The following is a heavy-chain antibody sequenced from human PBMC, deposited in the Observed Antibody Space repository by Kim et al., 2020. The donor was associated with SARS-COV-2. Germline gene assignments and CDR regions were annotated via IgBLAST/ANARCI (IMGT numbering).Heavy chain of an antibody. D-gene: IGHD6-6*01. Sequence: GGSLRLSCAASGFTFSSYAMHWVRQAPGKGLEWVAVISYDGSNKYYADSVKGRFTISRDNSKNTLYLQMNSLRAEDTAVYYCARGVGSSTSWVSSIAARLPDYWCQGTLVTVSS. CDR3: ARGVGSSTSWVSSIAARLPDY. J-gene: IGHJ4*02. CDR1: GFTFSSYA. V-gene: IGHV3-30-3*01. CDR2: ISYDGSNK.